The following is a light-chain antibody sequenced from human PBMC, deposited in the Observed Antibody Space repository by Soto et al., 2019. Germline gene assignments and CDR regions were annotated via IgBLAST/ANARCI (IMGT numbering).Light chain of an antibody. CDR2: GAS. V-gene: IGKV3-15*01. CDR1: QSVRSN. CDR3: QHYNSYSEA. J-gene: IGKJ1*01. Sequence: EVVMTQSPATLSVSPGERTTLSFRASQSVRSNLAWYQQKPGQAPRLLIYGASTSATGIPPRFSGSGSGTEFTLTINSLQPDDFATYYCQHYNSYSEAFGQGTKVDIK.